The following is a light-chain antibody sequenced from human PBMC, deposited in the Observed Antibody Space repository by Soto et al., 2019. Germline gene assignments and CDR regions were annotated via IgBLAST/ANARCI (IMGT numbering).Light chain of an antibody. V-gene: IGKV1-5*03. CDR1: QSISNW. J-gene: IGKJ4*01. Sequence: DIQMTQSPSTLSASVGDIVTITCRASQSISNWLAWYQQKPGKAPKLLISKASSLESGVPSRFSGSGSGTEFTLTISSLQPDDFVTYYCQQYDSYRLTFGGGTKVEIK. CDR3: QQYDSYRLT. CDR2: KAS.